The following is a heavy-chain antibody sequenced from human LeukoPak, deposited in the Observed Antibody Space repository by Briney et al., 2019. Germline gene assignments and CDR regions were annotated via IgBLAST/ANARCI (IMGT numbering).Heavy chain of an antibody. CDR2: INHSGST. J-gene: IGHJ4*02. D-gene: IGHD3-16*02. V-gene: IGHV4-34*01. CDR3: AAWGNYRVLAY. Sequence: PSETLSLTCAVYGGSFSGYYWSWIRQPPGKGLEWIGEINHSGSTNYNPSLKSRVTISVDTSKNQSSLKLSSVTAADTAVYYCAAWGNYRVLAYWGQGTLVTVSS. CDR1: GGSFSGYY.